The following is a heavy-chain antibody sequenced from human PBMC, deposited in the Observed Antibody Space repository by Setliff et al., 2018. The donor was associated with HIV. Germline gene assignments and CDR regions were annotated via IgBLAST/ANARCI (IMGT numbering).Heavy chain of an antibody. CDR3: SGSYCGGDCSLVVDTNWFDP. CDR2: FYHSGRT. Sequence: SETLSLTCAVSGYSISSGYYWGWIRQPPGKGLEWIGSFYHSGRTYYNPSLKSRVTISVDTSKNQFSLRLSSVTAADTAVYYCSGSYCGGDCSLVVDTNWFDPWGQGTLVTVSS. V-gene: IGHV4-38-2*01. D-gene: IGHD2-21*01. J-gene: IGHJ5*02. CDR1: GYSISSGYY.